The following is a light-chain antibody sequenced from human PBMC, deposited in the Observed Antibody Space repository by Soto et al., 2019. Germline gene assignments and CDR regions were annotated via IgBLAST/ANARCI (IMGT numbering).Light chain of an antibody. J-gene: IGKJ1*01. CDR2: KAS. CDR3: QHYYSYSEA. CDR1: QGIRDD. Sequence: DIQMTQSPSSLSAAVGDRVTITCRASQGIRDDLGWYQQKAGEAPKLLIYKASTLKSGVPSRFSGSGSGTEFTLTISSLQPDDFATYYCQHYYSYSEAVGQGTKV. V-gene: IGKV1-5*03.